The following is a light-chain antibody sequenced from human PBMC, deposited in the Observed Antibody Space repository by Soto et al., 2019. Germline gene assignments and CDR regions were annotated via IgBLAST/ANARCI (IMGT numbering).Light chain of an antibody. V-gene: IGLV2-23*01. CDR2: EGS. CDR1: TCDVGSYNL. CDR3: CSYAGSSYV. Sequence: QSALTQPASVSGSPGQSITISCSGTTCDVGSYNLVSWYQQHPGKAPKLMIYEGSKRPSGVSNRFSGSKSGNTASLTISGLQAEDDADYYCCSYAGSSYVFGTGTKVTVL. J-gene: IGLJ1*01.